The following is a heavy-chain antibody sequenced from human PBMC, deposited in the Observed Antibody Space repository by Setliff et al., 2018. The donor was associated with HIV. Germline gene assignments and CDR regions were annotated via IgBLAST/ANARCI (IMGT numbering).Heavy chain of an antibody. CDR3: AKGTMNHDFLTGYSPFDS. D-gene: IGHD3-9*01. J-gene: IGHJ4*02. Sequence: GESLKISCAALGFTFDDYAMHWVRQAPGKGLEWVSFISWDGGSSDYADSVRGRFTISRDNSKNSLYLQMQSLRPEDTALYYCAKGTMNHDFLTGYSPFDSWGQGTQVTVSS. CDR1: GFTFDDYA. V-gene: IGHV3-43D*03. CDR2: ISWDGGSS.